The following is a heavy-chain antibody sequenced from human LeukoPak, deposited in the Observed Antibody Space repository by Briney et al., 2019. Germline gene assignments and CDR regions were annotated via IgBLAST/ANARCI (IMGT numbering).Heavy chain of an antibody. V-gene: IGHV5-51*01. Sequence: GESLKISCKGSGYSFTNYWIGWVRQMPGKGLEWMGIIYPGDSDTKYSPSFQGQVTISADKSISTAYLQWSSLKASDTAMYYCARPAEKYGVDAFDIWGQGTMVTVSS. CDR2: IYPGDSDT. J-gene: IGHJ3*02. CDR3: ARPAEKYGVDAFDI. D-gene: IGHD4-17*01. CDR1: GYSFTNYW.